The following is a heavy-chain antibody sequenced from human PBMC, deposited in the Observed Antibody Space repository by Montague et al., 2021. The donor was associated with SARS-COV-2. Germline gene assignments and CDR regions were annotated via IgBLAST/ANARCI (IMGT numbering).Heavy chain of an antibody. CDR1: GFTFSSYA. Sequence: SLRLSCAASGFTFSSYAMSWARQAPGKGLEWVSTISGSGGSTYYADSVKGRFTISRDNSKNTLYLQMNSLRAEDTAVYYCANDVGALLGSGSYQGYWGQGTLVTVSS. V-gene: IGHV3-23*01. CDR2: ISGSGGST. D-gene: IGHD3-10*01. J-gene: IGHJ4*02. CDR3: ANDVGALLGSGSYQGY.